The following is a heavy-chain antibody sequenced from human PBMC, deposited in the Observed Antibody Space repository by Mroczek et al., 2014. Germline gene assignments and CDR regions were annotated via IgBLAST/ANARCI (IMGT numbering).Heavy chain of an antibody. D-gene: IGHD3-22*01. CDR2: IYYSGST. CDR1: GGSISSSSYY. J-gene: IGHJ2*01. Sequence: QVQLQESGPGLVKPSETLSLTCTVSGGSISSSSYYWGWIRQPPGKGLEWIGSIYYSGSTYYNPSLKSRVTISVDTSKNQFSLKLSSVTAADTAVYYCARRVQTYYYDSSGYYAGVNWYFDLWGRGTLVTVSS. CDR3: ARRVQTYYYDSSGYYAGVNWYFDL. V-gene: IGHV4-39*01.